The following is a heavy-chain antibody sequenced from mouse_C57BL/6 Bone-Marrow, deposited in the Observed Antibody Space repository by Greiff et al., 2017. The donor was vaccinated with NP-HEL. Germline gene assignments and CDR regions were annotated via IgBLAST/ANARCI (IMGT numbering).Heavy chain of an antibody. CDR3: ARGIYYYGKAVAY. CDR2: IYPGSGST. CDR1: GYTFTSYW. J-gene: IGHJ3*01. V-gene: IGHV1-55*01. Sequence: VQLQQPGAELVKPGASVKMSCKASGYTFTSYWITWVKQRPGQGLEWIGDIYPGSGSTNYTEKFKRKATLTVDTSSSTAYMQLSSLTSEDSAVYYCARGIYYYGKAVAYWGQGTLVTVSA. D-gene: IGHD1-1*01.